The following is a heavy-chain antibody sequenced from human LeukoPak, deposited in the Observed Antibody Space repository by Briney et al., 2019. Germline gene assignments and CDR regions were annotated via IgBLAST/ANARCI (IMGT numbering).Heavy chain of an antibody. J-gene: IGHJ4*02. Sequence: SETLFLTCTVSGYSISSGYLWAWIRQPPGKGLEWIGSIYHSGSTYYNPSLKSRVTISVDTSKNQFSLKLSSVTAADTAVYYCARVGAYWGQGTLVTVSS. CDR2: IYHSGST. D-gene: IGHD4/OR15-4a*01. CDR1: GYSISSGYL. V-gene: IGHV4-38-2*02. CDR3: ARVGAY.